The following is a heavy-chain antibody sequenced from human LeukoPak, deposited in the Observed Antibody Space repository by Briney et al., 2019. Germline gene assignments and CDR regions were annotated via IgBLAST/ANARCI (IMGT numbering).Heavy chain of an antibody. V-gene: IGHV1-2*02. J-gene: IGHJ4*02. D-gene: IGHD1-7*01. Sequence: GASVKVSCKASGYTFTGYYMHWVRQAPGQGLEWMGWINPNSGGTNYAQEFQGRVTMTRDTSISTAYMELSRLRSDDTAVYYCARGREYYNWNYEDYWGQGTLVTVSS. CDR1: GYTFTGYY. CDR2: INPNSGGT. CDR3: ARGREYYNWNYEDY.